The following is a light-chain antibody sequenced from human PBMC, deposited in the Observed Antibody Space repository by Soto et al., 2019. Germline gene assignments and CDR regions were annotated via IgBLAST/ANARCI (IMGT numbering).Light chain of an antibody. CDR1: QSISTW. CDR3: QQYNTYPFT. J-gene: IGKJ3*01. Sequence: DIQMTQSPSTLSSPVGDRVRIACRASQSISTWLAWYQQKAGKEPKLLSYETSSLESGVPSRFSGSGAGTEFTLTSTRLQHDDFATDYGQQYNTYPFTFGPGTKVDIK. V-gene: IGKV1-5*03. CDR2: ETS.